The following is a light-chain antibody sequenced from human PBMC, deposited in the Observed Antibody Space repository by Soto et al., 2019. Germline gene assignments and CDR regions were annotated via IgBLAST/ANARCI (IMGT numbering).Light chain of an antibody. V-gene: IGKV3-20*01. CDR1: QSLSSY. J-gene: IGKJ1*01. Sequence: EIALTQSPGTLSLSPGERATLSCRASQSLSSYLAWYQHKPGQAPRLLIDGASSRATGIPDRFSGSGSGTDFTLTISRLEPEDFAVYYCQQYVSSPRTFGQGTKVEIK. CDR3: QQYVSSPRT. CDR2: GAS.